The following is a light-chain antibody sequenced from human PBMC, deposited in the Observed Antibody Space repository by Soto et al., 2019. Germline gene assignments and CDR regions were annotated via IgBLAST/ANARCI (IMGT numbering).Light chain of an antibody. CDR3: HQLKSYPLT. CDR1: QGINSY. CDR2: AAS. J-gene: IGKJ4*01. V-gene: IGKV1-9*01. Sequence: DIQLTQSPSFLSASVGDRVTITCRASQGINSYVAWYQQKSGKAPKLLIYAASTLQSGVPSRFSGSGSGTEFTLTISSLKPEDFAIYHCHQLKSYPLTFGGGTKVEIK.